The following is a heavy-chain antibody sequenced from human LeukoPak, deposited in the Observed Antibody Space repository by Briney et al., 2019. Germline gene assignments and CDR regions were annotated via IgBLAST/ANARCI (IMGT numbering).Heavy chain of an antibody. Sequence: LSGGSLRLSRAASGFTVSSNYMSWLRQAPGTGLEWVSGIYSGGSTYYADSVKGRSTISRDNSKHTLYLQMNSLRAEDTAVYYCARGFPLQQLVFGWFDPWGQGTLVTVSS. V-gene: IGHV3-53*01. J-gene: IGHJ5*02. CDR3: ARGFPLQQLVFGWFDP. CDR2: IYSGGST. D-gene: IGHD6-13*01. CDR1: GFTVSSNY.